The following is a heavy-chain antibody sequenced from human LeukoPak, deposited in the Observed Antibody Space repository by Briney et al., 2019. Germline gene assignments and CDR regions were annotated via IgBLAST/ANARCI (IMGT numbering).Heavy chain of an antibody. CDR1: GFTFSSYS. D-gene: IGHD3-3*01. Sequence: GGSLRLSCAASGFTFSSYSMNWVRQAPGKGLEWVSSISSSSSYIYYADSVKGRFTISRDNAKNSLYLQMNSLRAEDTAVYYCARDGVGGITIFGVVKAFDIWGQGTMVTVSS. J-gene: IGHJ3*02. CDR2: ISSSSSYI. CDR3: ARDGVGGITIFGVVKAFDI. V-gene: IGHV3-21*01.